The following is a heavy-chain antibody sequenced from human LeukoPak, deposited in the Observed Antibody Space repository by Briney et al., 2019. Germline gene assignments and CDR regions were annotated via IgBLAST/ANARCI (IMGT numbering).Heavy chain of an antibody. CDR2: IYYSGST. Sequence: SETLSLTCTVSGGSISSSSYYWGWIRQPPGKGREWIGSIYYSGSTYYNPSLKSRVTISVDTSKNQFSLKLSSVTAADTAVYYCARHGPYYYYMDVWGKGTTVTVSS. CDR1: GGSISSSSYY. J-gene: IGHJ6*03. V-gene: IGHV4-39*01. CDR3: ARHGPYYYYMDV.